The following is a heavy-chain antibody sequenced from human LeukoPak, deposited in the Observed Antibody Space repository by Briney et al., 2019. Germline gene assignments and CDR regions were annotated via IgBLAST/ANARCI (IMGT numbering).Heavy chain of an antibody. J-gene: IGHJ5*02. V-gene: IGHV6-1*01. Sequence: SQTLSLTCAISGDSVSSNSAAWNWIRQSPSRGLEWLGRTYYRSKWYNDYAVSVKSRITINPDTSKNQFSLQLNSVTPEDAAVYYCARGVLIPHRLDWFDPWGQGTLVTVSS. CDR1: GDSVSSNSAA. CDR3: ARGVLIPHRLDWFDP. D-gene: IGHD2-8*01. CDR2: TYYRSKWYN.